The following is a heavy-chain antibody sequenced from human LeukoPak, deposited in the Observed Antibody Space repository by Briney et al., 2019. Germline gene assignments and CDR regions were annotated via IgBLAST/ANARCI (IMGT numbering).Heavy chain of an antibody. J-gene: IGHJ6*03. CDR3: ARRQKAAAGPHYYYYYMDV. V-gene: IGHV1-2*02. CDR1: GYTFTGYY. Sequence: ASVKVSCKASGYTFTGYYMHWVRQAPGQGLEWMGWINPNSGGTNYAQKFQGRVTMTRDTSISTAYMELSRLRSDDTAVYHCARRQKAAAGPHYYYYYMDVWGKGTTVTISS. CDR2: INPNSGGT. D-gene: IGHD6-13*01.